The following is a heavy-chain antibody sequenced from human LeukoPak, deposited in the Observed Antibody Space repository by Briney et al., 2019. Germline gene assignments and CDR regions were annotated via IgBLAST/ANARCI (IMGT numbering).Heavy chain of an antibody. J-gene: IGHJ4*02. CDR3: ARSVGGGATNFDY. V-gene: IGHV3-23*01. CDR2: ICGSGSNS. D-gene: IGHD1-26*01. Sequence: GGSLRLSCAASGFTFSSYAMSWVRQAPGKGLEWVSGICGSGSNSYYADSVKGRFTISRDSSKNTLYLQMNSLRAEDTAVYYCARSVGGGATNFDYWGQGTLVTVSS. CDR1: GFTFSSYA.